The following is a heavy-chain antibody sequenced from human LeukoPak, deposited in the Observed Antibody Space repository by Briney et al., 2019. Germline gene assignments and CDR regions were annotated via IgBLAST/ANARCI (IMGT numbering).Heavy chain of an antibody. CDR1: GASISSYY. J-gene: IGHJ4*02. D-gene: IGHD3-22*01. CDR2: IYNSGST. Sequence: SETLSLTCTVSGASISSYYWSWIRQPPGKGLEWIGYIYNSGSTNYNPSLKSRVTISVDTSKNQFSLKLRSVTAADTAVYYCARSGRYYDSSGYYYVVYWGQGPLVTVSS. CDR3: ARSGRYYDSSGYYYVVY. V-gene: IGHV4-59*08.